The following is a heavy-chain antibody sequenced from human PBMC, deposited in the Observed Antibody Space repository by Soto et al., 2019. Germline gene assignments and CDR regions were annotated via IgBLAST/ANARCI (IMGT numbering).Heavy chain of an antibody. CDR2: IYYTGST. CDR3: ARAESTYSSGWPIDY. CDR1: GGSISSGGYY. D-gene: IGHD6-19*01. J-gene: IGHJ4*02. V-gene: IGHV4-31*03. Sequence: SETLSLTCTVSGGSISSGGYYWSWIRQHPGKGLEWIGSIYYTGSTYYNPSLNSRVTISVEKSKKEFSLTVSYVTAADTAVYYCARAESTYSSGWPIDYWGQGTLVTVSS.